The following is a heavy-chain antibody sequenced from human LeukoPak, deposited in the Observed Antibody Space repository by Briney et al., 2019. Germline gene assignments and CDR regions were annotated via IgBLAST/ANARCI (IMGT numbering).Heavy chain of an antibody. CDR2: ILSSGNT. D-gene: IGHD3-16*01. V-gene: IGHV4-4*07. Sequence: SQTLSLTPTVSGGSINSYYWSWIRQPARKGLEWIGRILSSGNTIYNLSLQSRVTRSVDTSKDQFSLRLNSVTAADTAVCYFSRSPLRLVGHWCDRWGQGRLVGVCS. CDR3: SRSPLRLVGHWCDR. CDR1: GGSINSYY. J-gene: IGHJ5*02.